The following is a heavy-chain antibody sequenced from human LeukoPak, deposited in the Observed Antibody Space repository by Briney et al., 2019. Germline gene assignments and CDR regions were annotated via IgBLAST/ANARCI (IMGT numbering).Heavy chain of an antibody. D-gene: IGHD2-15*01. J-gene: IGHJ4*02. CDR1: GFTFDDYG. CDR2: ISYDGSIS. Sequence: GGSLRLSCAASGFTFDDYGMSWVRQAPGKGLEWVAVISYDGSISFYAASVKGRFTISRDNSKNTLYLQMNSLRAEDTALYFCARDRRYCSGGSCYFDYFFDYWGQGTLVTVSS. V-gene: IGHV3-30*03. CDR3: ARDRRYCSGGSCYFDYFFDY.